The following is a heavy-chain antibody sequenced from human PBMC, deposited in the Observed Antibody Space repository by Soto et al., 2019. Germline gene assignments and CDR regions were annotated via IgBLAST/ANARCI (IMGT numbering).Heavy chain of an antibody. CDR3: ARASSSGSDYNLFDP. CDR1: GFTFSSYR. Sequence: QSGGSLRLSCAASGFTFSSYRMNWVRQAPGKGLEWVSYISVSDSNIYYADSVKGRFTISRDNANNSLYLQMNSLRAEDTAVYYCARASSSGSDYNLFDPWGQGTLVTVSS. D-gene: IGHD3-10*01. V-gene: IGHV3-48*01. CDR2: ISVSDSNI. J-gene: IGHJ5*02.